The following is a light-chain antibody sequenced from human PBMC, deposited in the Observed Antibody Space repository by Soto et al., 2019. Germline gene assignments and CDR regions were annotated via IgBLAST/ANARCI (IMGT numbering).Light chain of an antibody. CDR1: QSVSSSY. V-gene: IGKV3-20*01. J-gene: IGKJ2*01. CDR2: GAS. Sequence: EIVLTQSPGTLSLSPGARATLSCRASQSVSSSYLAWYQQRPGQAPRLLIFGASTRATDIPDRFSGSGSGTDFTLTISRLEPEDFAVYYCQRYDSSSYTFGQGTKLQIK. CDR3: QRYDSSSYT.